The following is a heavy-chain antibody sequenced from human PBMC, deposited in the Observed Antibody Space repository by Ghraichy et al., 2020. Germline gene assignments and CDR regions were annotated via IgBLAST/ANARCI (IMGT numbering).Heavy chain of an antibody. V-gene: IGHV3-23*01. CDR1: GFIFSSYA. D-gene: IGHD3-10*01. CDR3: AKRPYGSSPDY. CDR2: ISNSGGST. Sequence: GGSLRLSCAASGFIFSSYAMSWVRQAPGKGLEWVSTISNSGGSTYYADSVKGRFTISRDNSKDPLYLQMNSLRAEDTAVYYCAKRPYGSSPDYWGQGSLVTVSS. J-gene: IGHJ4*02.